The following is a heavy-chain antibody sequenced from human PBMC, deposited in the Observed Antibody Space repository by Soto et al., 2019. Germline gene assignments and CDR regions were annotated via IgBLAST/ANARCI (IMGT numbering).Heavy chain of an antibody. CDR1: GYSFTSYW. CDR3: ARSVPAAMNYYYGMDV. V-gene: IGHV5-51*01. CDR2: IYPGDSDT. J-gene: IGHJ6*01. D-gene: IGHD2-2*01. Sequence: PGESLKISCKGSGYSFTSYWTGWVRQMPGKGLEWMGIIYPGDSDTRYSPSFQGQVTISADKSISTAYLQWSSLKASDTAMYYCARSVPAAMNYYYGMDVWGQGTTVTVSS.